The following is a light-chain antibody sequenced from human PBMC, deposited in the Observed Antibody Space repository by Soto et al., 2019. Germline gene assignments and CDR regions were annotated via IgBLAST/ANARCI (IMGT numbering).Light chain of an antibody. V-gene: IGLV1-47*01. CDR1: SSNIGSNY. CDR2: RNN. J-gene: IGLJ2*01. CDR3: AAWEDSLSGVV. Sequence: QSVLTQPPSASGTPGQRGTISCSGSSSNIGSNYVYWYQQLPGTAPKLLIYRNNQRPSGVPDRFSGSKSGTSASLAISGLRSEDEADYYCAAWEDSLSGVVVGGGTQLTV.